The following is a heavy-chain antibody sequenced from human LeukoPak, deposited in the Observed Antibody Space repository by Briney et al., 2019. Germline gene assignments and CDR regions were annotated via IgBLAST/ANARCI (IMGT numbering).Heavy chain of an antibody. Sequence: GGSLRLSCAASGFTFSSYAMSWVRQAPGKGLEWVSAISGSGGSTYYADSVKGRFTISRDNSKNTLYLQMNSLRAEDTAVYYCAKLKDSRTSGSYSDYWGQGTLVTVSS. CDR3: AKLKDSRTSGSYSDY. D-gene: IGHD3-10*01. J-gene: IGHJ4*02. CDR2: ISGSGGST. CDR1: GFTFSSYA. V-gene: IGHV3-23*01.